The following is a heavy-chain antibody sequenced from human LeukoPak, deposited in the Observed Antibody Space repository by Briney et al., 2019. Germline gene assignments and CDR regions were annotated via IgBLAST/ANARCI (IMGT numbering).Heavy chain of an antibody. CDR3: TRMTTGHDY. Sequence: SETLSLTCAVSGVSFNDYYWSWVRQTPGKGLEWIEEINHSGYTNDSPSLESRVTLSIDTSRKQFSLNLRSVTVADTGIYYCTRMTTGHDYWGQGTLVTVSS. V-gene: IGHV4-34*01. D-gene: IGHD4-17*01. J-gene: IGHJ4*02. CDR1: GVSFNDYY. CDR2: INHSGYT.